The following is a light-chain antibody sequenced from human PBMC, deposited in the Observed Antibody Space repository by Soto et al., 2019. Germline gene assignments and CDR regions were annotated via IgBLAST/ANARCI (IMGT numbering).Light chain of an antibody. CDR2: GAS. CDR1: QSVSSY. J-gene: IGKJ5*01. V-gene: IGKV3-15*01. Sequence: EIVMTQSPAALSVSRGERATRSCRASQSVSSYLAWYQQKPGQAPRLLIYGASTRATGIPARFSGSGSGTEFTLTISSLQSEDFAVYYCQQYDNWPPITFGQGTRLEIK. CDR3: QQYDNWPPIT.